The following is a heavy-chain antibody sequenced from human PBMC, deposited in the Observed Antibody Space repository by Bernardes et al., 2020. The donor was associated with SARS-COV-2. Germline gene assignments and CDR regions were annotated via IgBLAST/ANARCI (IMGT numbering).Heavy chain of an antibody. D-gene: IGHD3-9*01. J-gene: IGHJ6*02. Sequence: ASVKVSCKVSGYTLTELSMHWVRQAPGKGLEWMGSFDPEDGETIYAQKFQGRVTMTEDTSTDTAYMELSSLRSEDTAVYYCATDQRYYDILTGRTYYYGMDGWGQGTTVTVSS. CDR3: ATDQRYYDILTGRTYYYGMDG. CDR2: FDPEDGET. V-gene: IGHV1-24*01. CDR1: GYTLTELS.